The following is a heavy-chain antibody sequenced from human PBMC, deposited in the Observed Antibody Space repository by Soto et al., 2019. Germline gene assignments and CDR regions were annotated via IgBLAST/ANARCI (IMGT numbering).Heavy chain of an antibody. D-gene: IGHD2-15*01. CDR1: GFTFSRQA. CDR2: IWYHGVDK. V-gene: IGHV3-33*01. Sequence: QVQLVESGGGVVQPERSLRLSCAASGFTFSRQAMHWVRQAPGRGLEWVAVIWYHGVDKYYADSVKGRFTISRDNSKNTVYLQMNSLRGEDTAVYYCATGFLGWCTGGNCPLDSWGQGSLVTVSS. J-gene: IGHJ4*02. CDR3: ATGFLGWCTGGNCPLDS.